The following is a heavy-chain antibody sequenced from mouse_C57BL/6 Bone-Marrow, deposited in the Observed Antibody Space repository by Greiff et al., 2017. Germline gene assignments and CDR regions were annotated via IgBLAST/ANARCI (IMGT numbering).Heavy chain of an antibody. CDR1: GYTFTSYW. CDR2: IDPSDSYT. CDR3: ASHSYYDARDY. J-gene: IGHJ4*01. V-gene: IGHV1-69*01. Sequence: QVQLQQPGAELVMPGASVKLSCKASGYTFTSYWMHWVKQRPGQGLEWIGEIDPSDSYTNYNQKFKGKSTLTVDKSSSTAYMQLSSLTSEDSAVYYCASHSYYDARDYGGQGTSVTVSS.